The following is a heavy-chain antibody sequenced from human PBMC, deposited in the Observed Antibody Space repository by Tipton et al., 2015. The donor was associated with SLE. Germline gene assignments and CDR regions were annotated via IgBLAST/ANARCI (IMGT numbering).Heavy chain of an antibody. CDR1: GGSFSGYY. Sequence: LRLSCAVYGGSFSGYYWSWIRQPPGKGLEWIGYIYYSGSTNYNPSLKSRVTISVDTSKNQFSLKLSSVTAADTAVYYCARGVDDSSGYSYDYWGQGTLVTVSS. D-gene: IGHD3-22*01. V-gene: IGHV4-59*01. J-gene: IGHJ4*02. CDR2: IYYSGST. CDR3: ARGVDDSSGYSYDY.